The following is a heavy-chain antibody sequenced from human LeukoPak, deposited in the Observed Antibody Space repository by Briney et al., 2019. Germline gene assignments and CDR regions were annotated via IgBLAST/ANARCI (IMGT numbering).Heavy chain of an antibody. CDR2: IYYSGST. Sequence: KPSETLSLTCTVSGGSISSYYWSWIRQPPGKGLEWIGYIYYSGSTNYSPSLKSRVTISVDTSKNQFSLKLSSVTAADTAVYYCAREVPHALGYCSSTSCQNYYYYYYMDVWGKGTTVTVSS. CDR1: GGSISSYY. D-gene: IGHD2-2*01. J-gene: IGHJ6*03. V-gene: IGHV4-59*01. CDR3: AREVPHALGYCSSTSCQNYYYYYYMDV.